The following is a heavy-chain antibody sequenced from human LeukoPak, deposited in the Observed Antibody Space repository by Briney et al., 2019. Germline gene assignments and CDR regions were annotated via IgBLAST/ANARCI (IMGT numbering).Heavy chain of an antibody. J-gene: IGHJ4*02. CDR2: ISAYNGNT. CDR3: ARTYSSSDEFDY. V-gene: IGHV1-18*01. Sequence: ASVKVSCKASGYTFTSYGISWVRQAPGQGLEWMGWISAYNGNTNYAQKFQGRVTMTTDTSTSTAYMEVSSLRSEDTAVYYCARTYSSSDEFDYWGQGTLVTVSS. CDR1: GYTFTSYG. D-gene: IGHD6-13*01.